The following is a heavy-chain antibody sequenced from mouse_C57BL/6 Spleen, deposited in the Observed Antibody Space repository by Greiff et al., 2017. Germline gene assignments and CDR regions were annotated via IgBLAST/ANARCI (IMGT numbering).Heavy chain of an antibody. Sequence: VQLQQSVAELVRPGASVKLSCTASGFNIKNTYMHWVKQRPEQGLEWIGRIDPANGNTTYAPKFQGKATITADTSSNTAYLQLSSLTSEDTAIYYCAKSVYGNYAWFAYWGQGTLVTGSA. CDR3: AKSVYGNYAWFAY. D-gene: IGHD2-1*01. CDR1: GFNIKNTY. J-gene: IGHJ3*01. V-gene: IGHV14-3*01. CDR2: IDPANGNT.